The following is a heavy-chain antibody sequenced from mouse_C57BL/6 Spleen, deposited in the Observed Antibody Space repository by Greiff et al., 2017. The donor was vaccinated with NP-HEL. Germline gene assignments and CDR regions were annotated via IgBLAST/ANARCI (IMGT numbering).Heavy chain of an antibody. CDR3: TRSDYYGSSYPY. V-gene: IGHV1-5*01. J-gene: IGHJ3*01. D-gene: IGHD1-1*01. Sequence: VQLQQSGTVLARPGASVKMSCKTSGYTFTSYWMHWVKQRPGQGLEWIGAIYPGNSDTSYTQKFKGKAKLTAVTSASTAYMELSSLTNEDSAVYYCTRSDYYGSSYPYWGQGTLVTVSA. CDR2: IYPGNSDT. CDR1: GYTFTSYW.